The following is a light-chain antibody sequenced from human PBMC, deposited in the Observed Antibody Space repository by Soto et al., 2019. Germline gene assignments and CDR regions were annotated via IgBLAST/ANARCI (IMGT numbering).Light chain of an antibody. CDR1: PSVTNF. J-gene: IGKJ5*01. CDR2: AAF. V-gene: IGKV3-20*01. Sequence: IVMTQSPATLSLSPGERSTLSCRASPSVTNFLAWYQQKPGQAPSLLIYAAFNRATGTPARFSGSGSGTDFTITINRLEDEDFAVYYCQLYGISSPFGQGTRLEIK. CDR3: QLYGISSP.